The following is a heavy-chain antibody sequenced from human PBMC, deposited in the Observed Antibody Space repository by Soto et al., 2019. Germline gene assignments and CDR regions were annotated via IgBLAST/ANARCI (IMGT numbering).Heavy chain of an antibody. Sequence: PGESLKISCKGSGYSFTSYWISWVRQMPGKGLEWMGRIDPSDSYTNYSPSFQGHVTISADKSISTAYLQWSSLKASDTAMYYCATLVVPALIALDYGMDVWGQGTTVTVS. CDR3: ATLVVPALIALDYGMDV. CDR2: IDPSDSYT. CDR1: GYSFTSYW. D-gene: IGHD2-2*01. V-gene: IGHV5-10-1*01. J-gene: IGHJ6*02.